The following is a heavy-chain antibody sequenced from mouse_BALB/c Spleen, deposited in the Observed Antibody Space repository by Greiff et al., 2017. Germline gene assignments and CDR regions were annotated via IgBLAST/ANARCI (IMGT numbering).Heavy chain of an antibody. CDR1: GYSITSDYA. Sequence: EVQLQQSGPGLVKPSQSLSLTCTVTGYSITSDYAWNWSRQFPGNKLEWMGYISYSGSTSYNPSLKSRISITRDTSKNQFFLQLNSVTTEDTATYYCARGIRRGYYAMDYWGQGTSVTVSS. CDR3: ARGIRRGYYAMDY. CDR2: ISYSGST. J-gene: IGHJ4*01. D-gene: IGHD2-12*01. V-gene: IGHV3-2*02.